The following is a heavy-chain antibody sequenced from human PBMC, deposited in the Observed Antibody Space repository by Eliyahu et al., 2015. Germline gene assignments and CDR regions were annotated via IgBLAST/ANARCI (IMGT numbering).Heavy chain of an antibody. D-gene: IGHD3-3*01. CDR1: GYIFTVXY. Sequence: GHLVQSGAEVKKPGAPVRLSCKAXGYIFTVXYIHWVRQAPGQGLEWMGRIDPNGGSTSYAQKFQGRVTMTRDTSTTTVYMDLSSLRSDDTAVYFCVRDLGVNIDGDLDAFDMWGQGTLVTVSS. J-gene: IGHJ3*02. CDR3: VRDLGVNIDGDLDAFDM. V-gene: IGHV1-46*01. CDR2: IDPNGGST.